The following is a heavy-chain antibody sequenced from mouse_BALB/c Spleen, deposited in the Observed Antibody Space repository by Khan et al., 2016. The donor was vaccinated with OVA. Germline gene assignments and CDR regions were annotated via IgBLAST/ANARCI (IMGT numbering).Heavy chain of an antibody. CDR1: GYTFTSYW. J-gene: IGHJ3*01. CDR3: ARREKYGYDPSWFAY. D-gene: IGHD2-2*01. CDR2: IDPSDSET. Sequence: VQLQQSGAELVRPGASVKLSCKASGYTFTSYWMNWVKQRPGHGLEWIGRIDPSDSETHYNQMFKDKATLTVDKSSSTAYMQLRSLTSEDSAVYCCARREKYGYDPSWFAYWGQGTLVTVSA. V-gene: IGHV1-61*01.